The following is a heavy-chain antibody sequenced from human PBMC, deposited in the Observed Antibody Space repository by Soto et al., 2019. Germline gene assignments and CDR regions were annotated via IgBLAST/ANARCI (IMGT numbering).Heavy chain of an antibody. CDR3: SRSTYYDILTGYAPGFDY. J-gene: IGHJ4*02. Sequence: SETLSLTCTVSGGSISSGGYYWSWIRQHPGKGLEWIGYIYYSGSTYYNPSLKSRVTISVDTSKNQFSLKLSSVTAADTAVYYCSRSTYYDILTGYAPGFDYWGQGTLVTVSS. CDR1: GGSISSGGYY. V-gene: IGHV4-31*03. D-gene: IGHD3-9*01. CDR2: IYYSGST.